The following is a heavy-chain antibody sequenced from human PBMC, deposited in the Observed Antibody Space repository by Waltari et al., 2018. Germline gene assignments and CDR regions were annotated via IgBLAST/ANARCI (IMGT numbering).Heavy chain of an antibody. D-gene: IGHD3-10*01. V-gene: IGHV4-39*01. CDR3: ARPSRGIQPFDY. CDR2: IYHFGTT. J-gene: IGHJ4*02. Sequence: QLQLQESGPGLVKPSETLSLTCNVSGGSISSSSYYWGWVRQPPGKGLEWIGSIYHFGTTFYNPSLSSRVTISMDTPNNQFSLKLSSVTAADTAVYYCARPSRGIQPFDYWGPGTLVTVSS. CDR1: GGSISSSSYY.